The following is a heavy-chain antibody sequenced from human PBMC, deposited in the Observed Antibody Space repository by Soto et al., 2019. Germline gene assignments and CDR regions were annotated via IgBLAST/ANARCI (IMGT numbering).Heavy chain of an antibody. Sequence: QDQLVQSGAAVKKPGASVKVSCKASVFTSSGISWVRQAPGQRLEWMGWISTHNGNTIYAQKFQGRVIMTMDTSTTTVYMELRSLRPDDTAVYLCAREGILVLFDAYDLWGQGTMVTVSS. CDR2: ISTHNGNT. CDR3: AREGILVLFDAYDL. J-gene: IGHJ3*01. CDR1: VFTSSG. V-gene: IGHV1-18*04. D-gene: IGHD2-8*01.